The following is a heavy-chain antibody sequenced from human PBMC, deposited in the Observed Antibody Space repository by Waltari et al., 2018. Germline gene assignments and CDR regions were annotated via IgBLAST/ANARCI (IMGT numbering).Heavy chain of an antibody. Sequence: QVQLQESGPGLVKPSETLSLTCTVSGGSISSYYWSWIRQPPGKGLEWIGYIYYSGSTNYNPSLKSQVTISVDTSKSQFSLKLSSVTAADTAVYYCAREVAATYIDYWGQGTLVTVSS. D-gene: IGHD6-19*01. CDR1: GGSISSYY. V-gene: IGHV4-59*01. CDR3: AREVAATYIDY. J-gene: IGHJ4*02. CDR2: IYYSGST.